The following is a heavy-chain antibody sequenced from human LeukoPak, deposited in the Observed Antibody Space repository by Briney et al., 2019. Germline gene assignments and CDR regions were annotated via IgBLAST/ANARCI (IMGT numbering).Heavy chain of an antibody. J-gene: IGHJ6*03. CDR2: ISSSGSTI. V-gene: IGHV3-48*03. Sequence: GGSLRLSCGASGFTFSSYEMNWVRQAPGKGLEGVSYISSSGSTIYYADSVKGRFTISRDNAKNSLYLQMNSLRAEDTAVYYCARDHLDTSAGTYYYYMDVWGKGTTVTISS. CDR1: GFTFSSYE. D-gene: IGHD3-10*01. CDR3: ARDHLDTSAGTYYYYMDV.